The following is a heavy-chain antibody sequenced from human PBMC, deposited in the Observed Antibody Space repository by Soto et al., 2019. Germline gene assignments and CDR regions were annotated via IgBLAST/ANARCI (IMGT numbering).Heavy chain of an antibody. CDR1: GGSISSGGYS. J-gene: IGHJ4*02. CDR3: ARAWGYYFDY. CDR2: IYHSGST. Sequence: PSETLSLTCAVSGGSISSGGYSWSWIRQPPGKGLEWIGYIYHSGSTYYNPSLKSRVTISVDRSKNQFSLKLSSVTAADTAVYYCARAWGYYFDYWGQGTLVTVSS. D-gene: IGHD3-16*01. V-gene: IGHV4-30-2*01.